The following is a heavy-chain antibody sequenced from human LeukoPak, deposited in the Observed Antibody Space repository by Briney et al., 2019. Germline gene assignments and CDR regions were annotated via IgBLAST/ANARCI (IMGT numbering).Heavy chain of an antibody. CDR3: ARDYYDSSGQTDAFDI. D-gene: IGHD3-22*01. CDR2: ISYDGSNK. J-gene: IGHJ3*02. Sequence: GGSLRLSCAASGFTFSSYAMHWVRQAPGKGLEWVAVISYDGSNKYYADSVKGRSTISRDNSKNTLYLQMNSLRAEDTAVYYCARDYYDSSGQTDAFDIWGQGTMVTVSS. CDR1: GFTFSSYA. V-gene: IGHV3-30-3*01.